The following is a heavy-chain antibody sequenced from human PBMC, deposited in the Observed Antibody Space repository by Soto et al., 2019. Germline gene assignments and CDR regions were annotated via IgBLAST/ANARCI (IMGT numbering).Heavy chain of an antibody. CDR3: ARGGGLRYFDWLFVSNWFDP. V-gene: IGHV4-34*01. CDR1: GGSFSGYY. J-gene: IGHJ5*02. CDR2: INHSGST. D-gene: IGHD3-9*01. Sequence: PSETLSLTCAVYGGSFSGYYWSWIRQPPGKGLEWIGEINHSGSTNYNPSLKSRVTISVDTSKNQFSLKLSSVTAADTAVYYCARGGGLRYFDWLFVSNWFDPWGQGTLVTVSS.